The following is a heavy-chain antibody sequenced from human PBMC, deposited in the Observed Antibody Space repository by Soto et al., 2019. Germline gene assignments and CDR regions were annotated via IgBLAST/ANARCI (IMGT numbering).Heavy chain of an antibody. J-gene: IGHJ6*02. V-gene: IGHV1-69*01. D-gene: IGHD6-13*01. CDR1: GGTFSSYA. Sequence: QVQLVQSGAEVKKPGSSVKVSCKASGGTFSSYAISWVRQAPGQGLEWMGGIIPIFGTANYAQKFQGRVTITADESTTTAYMELSSLRSEDTAVYYCARAGSLGAAGPNYYGMDVWGQGTTVTVSS. CDR3: ARAGSLGAAGPNYYGMDV. CDR2: IIPIFGTA.